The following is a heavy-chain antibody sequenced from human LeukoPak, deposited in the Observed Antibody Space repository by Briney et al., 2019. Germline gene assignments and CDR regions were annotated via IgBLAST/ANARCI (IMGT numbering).Heavy chain of an antibody. CDR1: GFTFSSYS. V-gene: IGHV3-21*01. CDR3: AIIAVAGTVDY. Sequence: GGSLRLSCAASGFTFSSYSMNWVRQAPGKGLEWVSSISSSSSYIYYADSVKGRFTISRDNAKNSLYLQTNSLRAEDTAVYYCAIIAVAGTVDYWGQGTLVTVSS. CDR2: ISSSSSYI. J-gene: IGHJ4*02. D-gene: IGHD6-19*01.